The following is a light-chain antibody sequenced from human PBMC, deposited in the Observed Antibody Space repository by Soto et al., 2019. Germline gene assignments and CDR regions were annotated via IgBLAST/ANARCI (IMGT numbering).Light chain of an antibody. Sequence: DIQMTQSPSTLSASVGERVTITCRASQSISSWLAWYQQKPGKAPKLLIYDASNLDSGVPSRFSGSGSGTEFTLTISSLQPDDFATYYCQQYNSYLFGQGTKVDI. V-gene: IGKV1-5*01. J-gene: IGKJ1*01. CDR2: DAS. CDR3: QQYNSYL. CDR1: QSISSW.